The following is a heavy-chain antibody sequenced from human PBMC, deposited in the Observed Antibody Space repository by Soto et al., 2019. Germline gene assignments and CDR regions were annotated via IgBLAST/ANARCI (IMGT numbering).Heavy chain of an antibody. CDR2: IYYSGST. D-gene: IGHD3-16*02. J-gene: IGHJ4*02. V-gene: IGHV4-31*03. Sequence: PSETLSLTCTVSGGSISSGGYYWSWIRQHPGKGLEWIGYIYYSGSTYYNPSLKSRVTISVDTSKNQFSLKLSSVTAADTAVYYCARAPLRLGELSFWFFDYWGQGTLVTSPQ. CDR3: ARAPLRLGELSFWFFDY. CDR1: GGSISSGGYY.